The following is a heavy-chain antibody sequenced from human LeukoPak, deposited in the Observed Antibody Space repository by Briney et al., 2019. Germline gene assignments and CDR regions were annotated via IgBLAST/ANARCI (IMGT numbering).Heavy chain of an antibody. V-gene: IGHV3-30*18. J-gene: IGHJ4*02. CDR1: GFTFSNYG. CDR3: AKASGSGTYYNAGDY. D-gene: IGHD3-10*01. Sequence: GRSLRLTCAASGFTFSNYGMHWVRQAPGKGLEWVAVISYDESNKYYADSVKGRFTISRDNSKNTLYLQMNSLRAEDTAVYYCAKASGSGTYYNAGDYWGQGTLVTVPS. CDR2: ISYDESNK.